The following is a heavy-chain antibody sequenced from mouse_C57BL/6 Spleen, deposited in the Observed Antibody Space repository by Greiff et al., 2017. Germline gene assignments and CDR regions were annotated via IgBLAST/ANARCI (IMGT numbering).Heavy chain of an antibody. D-gene: IGHD2-12*01. CDR1: GYTFTSYW. CDR2: IDPSCSYT. V-gene: IGHV1-69*01. Sequence: VQLQQSGAELVMPGASVKLSCKASGYTFTSYWMHWVQQRPGQGLEWIGEIDPSCSYTYYNEKFKGKSTLTVDKSSSTAYMQLRSLTSEDSAVYYCATMTTIVKGFAYWGQGTLVTVSA. J-gene: IGHJ3*01. CDR3: ATMTTIVKGFAY.